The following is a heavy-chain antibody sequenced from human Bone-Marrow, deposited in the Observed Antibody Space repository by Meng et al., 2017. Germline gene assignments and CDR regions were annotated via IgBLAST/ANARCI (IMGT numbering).Heavy chain of an antibody. V-gene: IGHV3-7*01. Sequence: GESLKISWAASGFTFSSYWMSWVRPAPGKRLGWVANIKQDGSEKYYVDSVQGRFTISRANAKNSLYLQMNSLRAEDTAVYYCARDFVGYSYFDYWGQGTLVTVSS. CDR1: GFTFSSYW. CDR2: IKQDGSEK. CDR3: ARDFVGYSYFDY. J-gene: IGHJ4*02. D-gene: IGHD5-18*01.